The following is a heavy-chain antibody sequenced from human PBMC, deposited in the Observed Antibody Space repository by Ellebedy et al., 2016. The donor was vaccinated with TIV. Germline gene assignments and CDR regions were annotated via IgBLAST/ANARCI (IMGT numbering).Heavy chain of an antibody. D-gene: IGHD4-23*01. V-gene: IGHV1-18*04. CDR3: ARANGGHNDF. J-gene: IGHJ4*02. CDR1: GYSFTTYG. CDR2: ISGYNQNT. Sequence: AASVKVSCKASGYSFTTYGITWVRQAPGQGLEWMGWISGYNQNTSYADNLHGRVTMTTDTSTNTAYMELRGLNSGDTAMYFCARANGGHNDFWGQGTRVTVSS.